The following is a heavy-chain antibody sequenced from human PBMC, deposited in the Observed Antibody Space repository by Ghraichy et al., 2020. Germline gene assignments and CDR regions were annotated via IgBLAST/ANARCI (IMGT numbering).Heavy chain of an antibody. D-gene: IGHD2-15*01. CDR3: ASDDYCSGGSCYQANAFDI. V-gene: IGHV3-21*01. CDR1: GFTFSSYS. Sequence: GESLNISCAASGFTFSSYSMNWVRQAPGKGLEWVSSISSSSSYIYYADSVKGRFTISRDNAKNSLYLQMNSLRAEDTAVYYCASDDYCSGGSCYQANAFDIWGQGTMVTVSS. J-gene: IGHJ3*02. CDR2: ISSSSSYI.